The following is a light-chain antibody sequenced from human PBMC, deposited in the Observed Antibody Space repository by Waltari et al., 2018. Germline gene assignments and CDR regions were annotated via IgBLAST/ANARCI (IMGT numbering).Light chain of an antibody. CDR3: QQYGSSVLT. CDR2: GAS. Sequence: EIVLTQSPGTLSLSPGERATLSCRASQSISTNYLAWYQQKPGQAPTLLIYGASSRVIGIPDRFSGSGSGTDFTLTISRLEPEDFAVYYCQQYGSSVLTFGGGTKVEIK. CDR1: QSISTNY. J-gene: IGKJ4*01. V-gene: IGKV3-20*01.